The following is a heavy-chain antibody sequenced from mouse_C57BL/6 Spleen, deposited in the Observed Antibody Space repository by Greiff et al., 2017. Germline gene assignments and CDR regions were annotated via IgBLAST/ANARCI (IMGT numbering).Heavy chain of an antibody. CDR1: GYTFTSYW. D-gene: IGHD1-1*01. CDR2: INPSNGGT. J-gene: IGHJ1*03. CDR3: ARSPYYGSSSGYFDV. Sequence: QVQLQQSGTELVKPGASVKLSCKASGYTFTSYWMHWVKQRPGQGLEWIGNINPSNGGTNYNEKFKSKATLTVDKSSSTACMQLSSLTSEDSAVYYCARSPYYGSSSGYFDVWGTGTTVTVSS. V-gene: IGHV1-53*01.